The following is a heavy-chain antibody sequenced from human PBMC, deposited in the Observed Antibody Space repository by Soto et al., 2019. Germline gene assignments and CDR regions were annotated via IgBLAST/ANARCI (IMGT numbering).Heavy chain of an antibody. CDR3: TDYYDSSGYPGY. Sequence: PGGSLRLSWAVSGFTFSNAWMNWVRQAPGKGLEWVGRIKSKTDGGTTDYAAPVKGRFTISRDDSKNTLYLQMNSLKTEDTAVYYCTDYYDSSGYPGYWGQGTLVTVSS. CDR2: IKSKTDGGTT. CDR1: GFTFSNAW. J-gene: IGHJ4*02. D-gene: IGHD3-22*01. V-gene: IGHV3-15*07.